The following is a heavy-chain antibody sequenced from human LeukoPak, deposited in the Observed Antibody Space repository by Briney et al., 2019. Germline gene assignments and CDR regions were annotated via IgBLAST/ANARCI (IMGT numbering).Heavy chain of an antibody. CDR1: GYTFTSYY. Sequence: ASVKVSCKASGYTFTSYYMHWVRQAPGQGLEWMGIINPSGGSTSYAQKFHGRVTMTRDTSTSTVYMELSSLRSEDTAVYYCARAGSSGWSRYWGQGTLVTVSS. CDR3: ARAGSSGWSRY. D-gene: IGHD6-19*01. V-gene: IGHV1-46*01. J-gene: IGHJ4*02. CDR2: INPSGGST.